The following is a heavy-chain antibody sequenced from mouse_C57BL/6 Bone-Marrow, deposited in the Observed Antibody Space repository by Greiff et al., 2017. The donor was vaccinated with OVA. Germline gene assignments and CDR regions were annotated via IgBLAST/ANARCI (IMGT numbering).Heavy chain of an antibody. CDR3: ARDGYDGYSYYAMDY. CDR1: GYTFTSYW. CDR2: IDPSDSST. J-gene: IGHJ4*01. Sequence: VQLQQPGAELVRPGTSVKLSCKASGYTFTSYWMHWVKQRPGQGLEWIGVIDPSDSSTNYNQKFKGKATLTVDTSSSTAYMQLSSLTSEDSAVYYCARDGYDGYSYYAMDYWGQGTSVTVSS. V-gene: IGHV1-59*01. D-gene: IGHD2-3*01.